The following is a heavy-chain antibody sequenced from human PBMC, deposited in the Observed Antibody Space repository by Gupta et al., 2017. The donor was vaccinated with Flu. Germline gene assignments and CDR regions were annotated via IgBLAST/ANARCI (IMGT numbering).Heavy chain of an antibody. CDR2: INPSGGRT. J-gene: IGHJ6*02. CDR3: ARYHREGGVNGMDV. Sequence: QVQLVPSGAEVKKPGASVKVSCKASGYTFTNYYLHWVRQAPGQGIEWMGRINPSGGRTNLAQKVQGRVTMTRDTSTNTVSKELRSLREEDTAVYYCARYHREGGVNGMDVWGQGTTVTVSS. D-gene: IGHD2-21*01. CDR1: GYTFTNYY. V-gene: IGHV1-46*01.